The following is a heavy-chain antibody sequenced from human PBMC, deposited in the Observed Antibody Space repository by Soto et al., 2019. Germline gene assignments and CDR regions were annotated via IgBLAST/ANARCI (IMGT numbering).Heavy chain of an antibody. D-gene: IGHD3-3*01. CDR1: GGSISSYY. V-gene: IGHV4-4*07. J-gene: IGHJ3*02. Sequence: SETLSLTCTVSGGSISSYYWSWIRQPAGKGLEWIGRIYTSGSTNYNLSLKSRVTMSVDTSKNQFSLKLSSVTAADTAVYYCARDRGESITIFGVVTIDAFDIWGQGTMVTVSS. CDR3: ARDRGESITIFGVVTIDAFDI. CDR2: IYTSGST.